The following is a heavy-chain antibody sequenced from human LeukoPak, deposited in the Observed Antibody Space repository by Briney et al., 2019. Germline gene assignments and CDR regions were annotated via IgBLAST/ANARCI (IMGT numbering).Heavy chain of an antibody. CDR3: ARNVPSTGDFVY. CDR1: GYTFTSYD. D-gene: IGHD3-10*01. J-gene: IGHJ4*02. V-gene: IGHV1-8*01. Sequence: ASVKVSCKASGYTFTSYDINWVRQATGQGLEWMGWINPNSGNTGYAQKFQGRVTMTRDTSISTAYMELSSLTSKDTAVYYCARNVPSTGDFVYWGQGTLVTVSS. CDR2: INPNSGNT.